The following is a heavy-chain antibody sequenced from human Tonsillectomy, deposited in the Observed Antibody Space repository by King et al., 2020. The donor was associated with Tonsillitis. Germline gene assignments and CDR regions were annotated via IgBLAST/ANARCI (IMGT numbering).Heavy chain of an antibody. D-gene: IGHD5-18*01. Sequence: VQLVESGGGLVQPGGSLRLSCAASGFTFSSYAMSWVRQAPGKGLEWVSAISGSGGSTYYADSVKGRFTISRDNSKNTLYLQMNSLRAEDTAVYYCSKGIHLWFLKKKYFDYCGQGTLVTVSS. CDR2: ISGSGGST. CDR3: SKGIHLWFLKKKYFDY. CDR1: GFTFSSYA. V-gene: IGHV3-23*04. J-gene: IGHJ4*02.